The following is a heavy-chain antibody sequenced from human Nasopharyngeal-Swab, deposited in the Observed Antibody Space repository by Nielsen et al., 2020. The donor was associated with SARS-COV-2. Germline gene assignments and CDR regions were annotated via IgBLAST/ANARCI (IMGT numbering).Heavy chain of an antibody. V-gene: IGHV3-23*01. Sequence: VRQAPGKGLEWVSGISDSGGNTHHADSVKGRFTISRGNSKNTLYLQMNSLRAEDTAVYYCAIEKVVVVAAGGWYYGMDVWGQGTTVTVSS. CDR2: ISDSGGNT. D-gene: IGHD2-15*01. CDR3: AIEKVVVVAAGGWYYGMDV. J-gene: IGHJ6*02.